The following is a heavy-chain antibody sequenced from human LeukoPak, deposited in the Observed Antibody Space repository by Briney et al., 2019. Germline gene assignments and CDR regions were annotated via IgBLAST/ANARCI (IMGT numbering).Heavy chain of an antibody. CDR1: GYTFTSYG. V-gene: IGHV1-18*01. CDR2: ISAYNGNT. J-gene: IGHJ4*02. CDR3: ARGWADSSSWYYFDY. Sequence: ASVKVSCKASGYTFTSYGISWVRQAPGQGLEWMGWISAYNGNTNYAQKLQGRVTMTTDTSTSTAYMELRSLRSDDTAVYYCARGWADSSSWYYFDYWGQGTLVTVSS. D-gene: IGHD6-13*01.